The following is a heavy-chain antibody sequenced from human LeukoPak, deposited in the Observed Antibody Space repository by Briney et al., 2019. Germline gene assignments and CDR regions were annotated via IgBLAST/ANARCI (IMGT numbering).Heavy chain of an antibody. CDR3: AREGYSGYAADY. CDR1: GFTFSSYG. Sequence: PGRSLRLSCAASGFTFSSYGMHWVRQAPGKGLDWVAVIWYDGSNKYYADSVKGRFTISRDNSKNTLYLQMNSLRAEDTAVYYCAREGYSGYAADYWGQGTLVTVSS. CDR2: IWYDGSNK. J-gene: IGHJ4*02. V-gene: IGHV3-33*01. D-gene: IGHD5-12*01.